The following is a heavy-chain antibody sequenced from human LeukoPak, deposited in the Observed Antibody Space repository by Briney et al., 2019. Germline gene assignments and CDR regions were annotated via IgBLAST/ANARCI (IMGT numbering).Heavy chain of an antibody. J-gene: IGHJ4*02. CDR3: ARHGDELWFGFDY. V-gene: IGHV4-39*01. D-gene: IGHD3-10*01. CDR1: GGSISSSSYY. CDR2: IYYSGST. Sequence: SETLSLTCTVSGGSISSSSYYWGWIRQPPGKGLEWIGSIYYSGSTYYNPSLKSRFTISVDTSKNQFFLRLSSVTAADTAVYYCARHGDELWFGFDYWGQGTLVTVSS.